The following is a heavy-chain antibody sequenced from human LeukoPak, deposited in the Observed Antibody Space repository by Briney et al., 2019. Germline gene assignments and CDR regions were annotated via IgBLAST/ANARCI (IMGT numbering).Heavy chain of an antibody. CDR3: ARGPNKRAAADYI. D-gene: IGHD6-13*01. V-gene: IGHV3-30-3*01. J-gene: IGHJ4*02. Sequence: GGSLRLSCAASGFTFSSYAMSWVRQAPGKGLEWVAVISYDGSNKYYADSVKGRFTISRDNSKNTLYLQMNSLRAEDTAVYYCARGPNKRAAADYIWGQGTLVTVSS. CDR2: ISYDGSNK. CDR1: GFTFSSYA.